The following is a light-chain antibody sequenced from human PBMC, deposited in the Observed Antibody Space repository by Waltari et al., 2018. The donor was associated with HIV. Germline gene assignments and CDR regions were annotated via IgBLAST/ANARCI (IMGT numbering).Light chain of an antibody. Sequence: QSVLTQPPSVSAAPGQKVTISCSGSSSKFGNDFVSWYQHLPGAAPKLLIYDNDKRPSGLSDRVSGSKSGTSDTLGITGLQTGDEADYYCGTWDTSLGAGVFGGGTKLTVL. J-gene: IGLJ3*02. CDR2: DND. V-gene: IGLV1-51*01. CDR1: SSKFGNDF. CDR3: GTWDTSLGAGV.